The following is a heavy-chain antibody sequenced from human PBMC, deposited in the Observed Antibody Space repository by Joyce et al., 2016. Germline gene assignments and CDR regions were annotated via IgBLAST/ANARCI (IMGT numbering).Heavy chain of an antibody. Sequence: EVQLVESGGGLVQPGGSLRLSCAASGIIFSNKEMNWVRQAPGKGLEWVSSINSDDSRIHYADSVRGQFTISRDNARNSLYLEMNSLRVEDTAIYYCTTPSCANWGQGSLVTVSS. CDR3: TTPSCAN. CDR1: GIIFSNKE. V-gene: IGHV3-48*03. J-gene: IGHJ4*02. CDR2: INSDDSRI. D-gene: IGHD2-2*01.